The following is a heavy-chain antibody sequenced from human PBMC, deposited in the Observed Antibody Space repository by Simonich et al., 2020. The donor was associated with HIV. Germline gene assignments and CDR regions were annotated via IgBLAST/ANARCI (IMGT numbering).Heavy chain of an antibody. CDR1: GFTFDDYA. J-gene: IGHJ3*02. CDR2: ISWNSGSI. D-gene: IGHD5-12*01. V-gene: IGHV3-9*01. CDR3: ARSPTFGYSGYDDAFDI. Sequence: EVQLVESGGGLVQPGRSLRLSCAASGFTFDDYAMHWVRQAPGKGLEWVSGISWNSGSIGYADSVKGRFTISRDNAKNSLYLQMNSLRAEDTAVYYCARSPTFGYSGYDDAFDIWGQGTMVTVSS.